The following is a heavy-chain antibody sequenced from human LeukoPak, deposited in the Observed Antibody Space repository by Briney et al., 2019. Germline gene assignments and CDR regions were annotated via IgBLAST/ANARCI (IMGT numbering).Heavy chain of an antibody. CDR1: GFTFSSYW. CDR2: IKQDGSEK. V-gene: IGHV3-7*01. J-gene: IGHJ4*02. D-gene: IGHD2-2*01. CDR3: ARGRIFLGYCSSTSCYGGYYFDY. Sequence: GGSLRLSCAASGFTFSSYWMSWVRQAPGKGLEWVANIKQDGSEKYYVDSVKGRFTISRDNAKNSLYLQMNSLRAEDTAVYYCARGRIFLGYCSSTSCYGGYYFDYWGQGTLVTVSS.